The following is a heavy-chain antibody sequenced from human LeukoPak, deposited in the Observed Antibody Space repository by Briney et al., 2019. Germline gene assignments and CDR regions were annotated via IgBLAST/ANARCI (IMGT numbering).Heavy chain of an antibody. V-gene: IGHV3-23*01. J-gene: IGHJ4*02. CDR3: AKDLTMVRGVIIIGYFDY. D-gene: IGHD3-10*01. CDR1: GFTFSSYA. CDR2: ISGSGGST. Sequence: GGSLRLSCAASGFTFSSYAMSWVRQAPGKGLEWDSAISGSGGSTYYADSVKGRFTISRDNSKNTLYLQMNSLRAEDTAVYYCAKDLTMVRGVIIIGYFDYWGQGTLVTVSS.